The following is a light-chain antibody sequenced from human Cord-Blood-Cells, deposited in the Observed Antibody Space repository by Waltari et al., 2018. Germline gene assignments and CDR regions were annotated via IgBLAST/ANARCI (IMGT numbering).Light chain of an antibody. CDR1: SSDVGRFNL. Sequence: QSALTQPASVSGSPGQSITISGTDTSSDVGRFNLVSWYQQHPGKAPNLMIYEGSKRPSGVSNRFSGSKSGNTASLTISGLQAEDEADYYCCSYAGSSTYVFGTGTKVTVL. CDR3: CSYAGSSTYV. V-gene: IGLV2-23*01. J-gene: IGLJ1*01. CDR2: EGS.